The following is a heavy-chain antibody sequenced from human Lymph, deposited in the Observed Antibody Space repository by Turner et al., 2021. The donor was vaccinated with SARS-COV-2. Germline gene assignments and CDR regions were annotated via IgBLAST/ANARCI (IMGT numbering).Heavy chain of an antibody. CDR2: ISYDGSNK. J-gene: IGHJ6*02. D-gene: IGHD3-3*01. CDR3: AKVRSIFGVVIGGMDV. CDR1: GFTFSSYG. V-gene: IGHV3-30*18. Sequence: QVQLVESGAGVVQPGRSLRLSCAASGFTFSSYGMHWVRQGPGKGLEWVAVISYDGSNKDYADSVKGRFTISRDNTKKTLYLQMNSLRAEDTAVYYCAKVRSIFGVVIGGMDVWGQGTTVTVSS.